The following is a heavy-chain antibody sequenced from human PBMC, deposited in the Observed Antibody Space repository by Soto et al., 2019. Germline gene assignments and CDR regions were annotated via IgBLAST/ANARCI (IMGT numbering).Heavy chain of an antibody. Sequence: VGSLRLSCAASGFSFSDYAMSWVRQAPGKGLEWVSVISESGGSTHYADSVRGRFTVSRDNSKNSLSLRMNSLRDEDTAVYFCAKRSPYSSGWYSPIFDYWGQGALVTVS. CDR1: GFSFSDYA. D-gene: IGHD6-13*01. CDR3: AKRSPYSSGWYSPIFDY. J-gene: IGHJ4*02. CDR2: ISESGGST. V-gene: IGHV3-23*01.